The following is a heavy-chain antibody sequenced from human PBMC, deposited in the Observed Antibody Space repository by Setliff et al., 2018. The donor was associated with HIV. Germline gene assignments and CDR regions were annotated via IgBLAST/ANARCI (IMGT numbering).Heavy chain of an antibody. CDR1: GFTFSSYA. CDR2: SSGSGGNT. J-gene: IGHJ1*01. Sequence: GGSLRLSCAASGFTFSSYAMNWVRQIPGKGLEWVSSSSGSGGNTDYAASVKGRFTISRDNSKNKLYLQVNSLRAEDTAVYYCAKGADYDIFTGYYTEYFQNWGQGTLVTVSS. V-gene: IGHV3-23*01. D-gene: IGHD3-9*01. CDR3: AKGADYDIFTGYYTEYFQN.